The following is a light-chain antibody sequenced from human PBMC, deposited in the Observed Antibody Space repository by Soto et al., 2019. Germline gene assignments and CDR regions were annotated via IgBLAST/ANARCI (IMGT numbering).Light chain of an antibody. V-gene: IGKV3-11*01. J-gene: IGKJ5*01. CDR2: DAS. Sequence: KKSAATLSLSKGDRSTISCMASQSVSSYLAWYQQKPGQAPRLLIYDASNRATGIPARFSGSGSGTDFTLTINSLEPEHFAVYYRPQRSTLPPIPFGQLT. CDR3: PQRSTLPPIP. CDR1: QSVSSY.